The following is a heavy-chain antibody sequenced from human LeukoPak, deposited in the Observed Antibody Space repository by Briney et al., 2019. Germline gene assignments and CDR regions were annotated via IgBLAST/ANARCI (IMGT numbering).Heavy chain of an antibody. CDR3: AVGQGDGYNFYFDY. J-gene: IGHJ4*02. CDR2: IIPIFGTA. CDR1: GGTFSSFA. Sequence: ASVKVSCTASGGTFSSFAISWVRQAPGQGLEWMGGIIPIFGTANYAQKFQGRVTITTDESTSTAYMELSSLRSEDTAVYYCAVGQGDGYNFYFDYWGQGTLVTGSS. V-gene: IGHV1-69*05. D-gene: IGHD5-24*01.